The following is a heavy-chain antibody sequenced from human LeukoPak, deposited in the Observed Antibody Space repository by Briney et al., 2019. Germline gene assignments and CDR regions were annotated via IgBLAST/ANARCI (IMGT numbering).Heavy chain of an antibody. CDR1: GFTFSSYA. D-gene: IGHD3-22*01. V-gene: IGHV3-30*01. J-gene: IGHJ5*02. Sequence: GGSLRLSCAASGFTFSSYAMHWVRQAPGKGLEWVAVISYDGSNKYYADSVKGRFTISRDNSKNTLYLQMNSLRAEDTAVYYCARDHYYDSSGDWFDPWGQGTLVTVSS. CDR3: ARDHYYDSSGDWFDP. CDR2: ISYDGSNK.